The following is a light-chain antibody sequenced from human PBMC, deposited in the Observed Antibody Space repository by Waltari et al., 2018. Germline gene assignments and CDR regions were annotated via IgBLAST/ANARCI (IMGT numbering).Light chain of an antibody. CDR3: CSYAGTIPFV. CDR2: EVS. CDR1: SRDIGSFNL. V-gene: IGLV2-23*02. J-gene: IGLJ1*01. Sequence: QSALTQTAPVSGSPGQSITISCTGTSRDIGSFNLVSWYQQHPGKAPKLMIYEVSQRPSGVSNRFSGSKSANTASLTISGLQAEDEADYYCCSYAGTIPFVFGTGTKVTVL.